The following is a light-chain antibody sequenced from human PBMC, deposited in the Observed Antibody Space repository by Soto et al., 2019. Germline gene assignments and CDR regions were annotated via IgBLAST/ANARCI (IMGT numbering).Light chain of an antibody. V-gene: IGKV1-39*01. CDR3: QQSYSTLIT. CDR2: AAS. Sequence: DIQMTQSPSSLSASVRDRVTITCRASQSISSYLNWYQQKPGKAPKLLIYAASRLQSGVPSRFSGSGSGTDFTLTISSLQPEDFATYYCQQSYSTLITFGQGTRLEIK. J-gene: IGKJ5*01. CDR1: QSISSY.